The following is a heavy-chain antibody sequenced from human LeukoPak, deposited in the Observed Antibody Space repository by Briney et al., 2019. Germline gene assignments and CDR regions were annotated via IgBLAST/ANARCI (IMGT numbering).Heavy chain of an antibody. CDR2: IYYSGST. V-gene: IGHV4-39*07. J-gene: IGHJ5*02. Sequence: SETLSPTCTASGGSISSSSYYWGWIRQPPGKGLEWIGSIYYSGSTYYNPSLKSRVTISVDTSKNQFSLKLSSVTAADTAVYYWARGSRVKNIVSGINWFDPWGQGTLVIVSS. CDR1: GGSISSSSYY. CDR3: ARGSRVKNIVSGINWFDP. D-gene: IGHD2/OR15-2a*01.